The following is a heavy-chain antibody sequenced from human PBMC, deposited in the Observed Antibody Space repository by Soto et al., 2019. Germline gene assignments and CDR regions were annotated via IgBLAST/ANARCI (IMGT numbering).Heavy chain of an antibody. CDR3: ARARQQLVHDAFDI. Sequence: PGGSLRLSCAASGFTFSSYSMNWVRQAPGKGLEWVSSISSSSSYIYYADSVKGRFTISRDNAKNSLYLQMNSLRAEDTAVYYCARARQQLVHDAFDIWGQGTMVTVSS. D-gene: IGHD6-13*01. V-gene: IGHV3-21*01. CDR1: GFTFSSYS. J-gene: IGHJ3*02. CDR2: ISSSSSYI.